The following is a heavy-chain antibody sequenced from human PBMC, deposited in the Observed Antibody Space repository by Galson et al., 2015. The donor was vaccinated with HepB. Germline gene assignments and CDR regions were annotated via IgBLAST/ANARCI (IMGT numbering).Heavy chain of an antibody. CDR2: INPNSGGT. J-gene: IGHJ4*02. CDR1: GYTFTGYY. Sequence: SVKVSCKASGYTFTGYYMHWVRQAPGQGLEWMGWINPNSGGTNYAQKFQGRVTMTRDTSISTAYMELSRLRSDDTAVYYCARGWAYGSGSYYFDYWGQGTLVTVSS. CDR3: ARGWAYGSGSYYFDY. V-gene: IGHV1-2*02. D-gene: IGHD3-10*01.